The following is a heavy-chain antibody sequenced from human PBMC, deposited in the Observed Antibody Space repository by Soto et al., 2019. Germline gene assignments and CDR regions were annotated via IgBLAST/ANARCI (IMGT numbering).Heavy chain of an antibody. V-gene: IGHV1-2*02. Sequence: QVQLVQSGAEVKKPGASVKVSCKASGYTFTGYYMHWVRQAPGQGLEWMGWINPNSGGTNYAQKFQGRVTMTRDTSISTASMELSRLRSDDTAVYYCATLPGYCSGGSCSRLDAFDIWGQGTMVTVSS. CDR3: ATLPGYCSGGSCSRLDAFDI. CDR1: GYTFTGYY. CDR2: INPNSGGT. J-gene: IGHJ3*02. D-gene: IGHD2-15*01.